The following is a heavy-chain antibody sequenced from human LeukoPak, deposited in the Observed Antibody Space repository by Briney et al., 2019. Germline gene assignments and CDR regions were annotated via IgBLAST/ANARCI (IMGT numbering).Heavy chain of an antibody. J-gene: IGHJ4*02. CDR2: IKSKTDGGTT. V-gene: IGHV3-15*01. Sequence: GGSLRLSCAASGFSFSSYWMTWVRRAPGKGLEWVGRIKSKTDGGTTDYAAPVKGRFTISRDDSKNTLYLQMNSLKTEDTAVYYCTTVRIAAAGRIDYWGQGTLVTVSS. CDR3: TTVRIAAAGRIDY. CDR1: GFSFSSYW. D-gene: IGHD6-13*01.